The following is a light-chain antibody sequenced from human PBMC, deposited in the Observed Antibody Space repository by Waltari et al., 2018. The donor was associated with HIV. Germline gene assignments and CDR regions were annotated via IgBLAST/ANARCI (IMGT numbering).Light chain of an antibody. CDR1: QSLLHSNGYNY. J-gene: IGKJ2*01. Sequence: DIVMTQSPLSLPVTPGEPASISCRSSQSLLHSNGYNYLDWYLQKPGQSPQLLIYLGSNRASGVPDRFSGSGSGTDFTLKISRVEAEDVGVYYCMQALQTLPTFGQGTKLEIQ. CDR3: MQALQTLPT. V-gene: IGKV2-28*01. CDR2: LGS.